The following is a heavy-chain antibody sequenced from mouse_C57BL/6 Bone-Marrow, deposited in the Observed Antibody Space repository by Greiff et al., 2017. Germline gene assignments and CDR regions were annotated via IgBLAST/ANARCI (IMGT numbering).Heavy chain of an antibody. CDR1: GYTFTSYW. CDR3: ARGLLWYFDV. J-gene: IGHJ1*03. CDR2: IDPSDSET. D-gene: IGHD2-3*01. V-gene: IGHV1-52*01. Sequence: VQLQQPGAELVRPGSSVKLSCKASGYTFTSYWMHWVKQRPIQGLEWIGNIDPSDSETHYTQKFKDKATLTEDKSSSTAYMQLSSLTSEDSAVYYCARGLLWYFDVWGTGTTVTVSS.